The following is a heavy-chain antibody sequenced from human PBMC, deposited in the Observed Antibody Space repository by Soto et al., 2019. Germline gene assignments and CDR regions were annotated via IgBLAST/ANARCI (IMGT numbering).Heavy chain of an antibody. CDR1: GFTVSSHA. V-gene: IGHV3-23*01. D-gene: IGHD6-19*01. J-gene: IGHJ4*02. Sequence: GGSLRLSCEGSGFTVSSHAMTWIRQAPGKGPEWVSTVTADGGTYYADSVKGRFTISRDNSKNTLYLQMNSLRAEDTAVYYCAKDLGIAVDYFDYWGQGTLVTVSS. CDR3: AKDLGIAVDYFDY. CDR2: VTADGGT.